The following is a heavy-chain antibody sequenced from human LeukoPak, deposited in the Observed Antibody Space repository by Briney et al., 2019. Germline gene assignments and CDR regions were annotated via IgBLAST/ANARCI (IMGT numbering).Heavy chain of an antibody. V-gene: IGHV3-9*01. CDR1: GFTFDDYA. CDR3: AKDISDSSSWYFDY. CDR2: ISWNSGSI. D-gene: IGHD6-13*01. J-gene: IGHJ4*02. Sequence: GGSLRLSCAASGFTFDDYAMHWVRQAPGKGLEWVSGISWNSGSIGYADSVKGRFTISRDNAKNSLYLQMNSLRAEDTALYYCAKDISDSSSWYFDYWGQGTLVTVSS.